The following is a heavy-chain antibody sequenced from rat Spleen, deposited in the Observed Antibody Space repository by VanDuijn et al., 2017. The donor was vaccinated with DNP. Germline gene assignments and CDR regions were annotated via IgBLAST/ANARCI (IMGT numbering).Heavy chain of an antibody. CDR1: GFSLTSYG. Sequence: QVQMKETGPGLVQTTQPLSVTCTVSGFSLTSYGVHWVRQAPGKGLEWMGIIWGDGSTNYNSALKSRLSISRDTSKSQVFLTMNSLQTDDTAVYYCACTGTGDWGQGVMVTVSS. CDR2: IWGDGST. D-gene: IGHD4-1*01. V-gene: IGHV2-77*01. J-gene: IGHJ2*01. CDR3: ACTGTGD.